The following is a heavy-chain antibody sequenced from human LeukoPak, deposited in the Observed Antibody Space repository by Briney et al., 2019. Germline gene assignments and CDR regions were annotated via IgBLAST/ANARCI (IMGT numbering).Heavy chain of an antibody. V-gene: IGHV3-30*04. CDR1: GFTFSSYA. CDR2: ISYDGSNK. Sequence: GGSLRLSCAASGFTFSSYAMHWVRQAPGKGLEWVAVISYDGSNKYYADSVKGRFTISRDNSMNTLYLQMSSLRAEDTAVYYCARCATSGSYYCTTSFFDYWGQGTLVTVSS. CDR3: ARCATSGSYYCTTSFFDY. J-gene: IGHJ4*02. D-gene: IGHD1-26*01.